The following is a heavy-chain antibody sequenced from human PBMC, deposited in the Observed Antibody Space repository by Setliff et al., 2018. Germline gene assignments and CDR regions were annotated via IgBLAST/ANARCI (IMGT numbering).Heavy chain of an antibody. V-gene: IGHV4-59*01. Sequence: SETLSLTCTVSGGSISSYYWSWIRQPPGKGLEWIGYIYYSGSTNYNPSLKSRVTISVDASKNQFSLKLSSVTAADTAVYYCARERMYYNFWSGYSDYWGQGTLVTVSS. J-gene: IGHJ4*02. CDR3: ARERMYYNFWSGYSDY. CDR2: IYYSGST. CDR1: GGSISSYY. D-gene: IGHD3-3*01.